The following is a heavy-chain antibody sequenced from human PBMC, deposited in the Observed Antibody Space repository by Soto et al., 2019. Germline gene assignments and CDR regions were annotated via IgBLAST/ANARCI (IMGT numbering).Heavy chain of an antibody. CDR3: ARVRIQLTLDY. CDR2: IYYSGST. V-gene: IGHV4-30-4*01. D-gene: IGHD5-18*01. Sequence: PSETLSLTCTVSGGSISSGDYYWSWIRQPPGKGLEWIGYIYYSGSTYYNPSLKSRVTISVDTSKNQFSLKLSSVTAADTAVYYCARVRIQLTLDYWGQGTLVTVSS. CDR1: GGSISSGDYY. J-gene: IGHJ4*02.